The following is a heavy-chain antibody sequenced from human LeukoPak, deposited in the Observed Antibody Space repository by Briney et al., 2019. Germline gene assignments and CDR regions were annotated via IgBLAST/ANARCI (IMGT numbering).Heavy chain of an antibody. CDR3: ARDYDILTGYSPLDY. V-gene: IGHV1-2*02. J-gene: IGHJ4*02. D-gene: IGHD3-9*01. Sequence: GASVKVSCKASGYTFNDYYIHWVRQAPGQGLEWMGWINPNSGGTNYAQRFQGRVTTTRDTSMSIAYMELSRLRSDDTAMYYCARDYDILTGYSPLDYWGQGTLVTVSS. CDR1: GYTFNDYY. CDR2: INPNSGGT.